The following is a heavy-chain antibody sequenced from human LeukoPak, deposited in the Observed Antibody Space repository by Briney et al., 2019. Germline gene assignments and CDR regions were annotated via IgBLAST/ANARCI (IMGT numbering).Heavy chain of an antibody. J-gene: IGHJ5*02. D-gene: IGHD3-3*01. CDR1: GFTFSSYE. CDR2: INWNGGST. Sequence: GGSLRLSCAASGFTFSSYEMNWVRQAPGKGLEWVSGINWNGGSTGYADSVKGRFTISRDNAKNSLYLQMNSLRAEDTAVYYCAREARITIFGVVIENHNWFDPWGQGTLVTVSS. V-gene: IGHV3-20*04. CDR3: AREARITIFGVVIENHNWFDP.